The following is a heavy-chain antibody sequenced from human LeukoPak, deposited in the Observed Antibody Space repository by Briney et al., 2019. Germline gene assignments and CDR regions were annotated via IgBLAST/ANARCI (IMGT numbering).Heavy chain of an antibody. CDR1: GFTFSDYW. V-gene: IGHV3-7*01. J-gene: IGHJ4*02. D-gene: IGHD3-10*01. CDR3: ARVNDYDSGSLYRPIDY. CDR2: IKQDESEK. Sequence: PGGSLRLSCAASGFTFSDYWMSWVRQAPGKGLEWVANIKQDESEKNYVDSVKGRFTISRDNVKNSLYLQMNSLRAEDTAVYSCARVNDYDSGSLYRPIDYWGQGTLVTVSS.